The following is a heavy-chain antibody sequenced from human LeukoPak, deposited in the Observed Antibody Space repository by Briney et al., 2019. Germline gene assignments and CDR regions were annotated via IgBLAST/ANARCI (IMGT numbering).Heavy chain of an antibody. CDR3: ARDLTATGGSYYDY. CDR2: ISSSSSYT. Sequence: GGSLRLSCAASGFTFSDYYMSWIRQAPGKGPEWVSYISSSSSYTNYADSVKGRFTISRDNAKNSLYLQMNSLIAEDTAVYYCARDLTATGGSYYDYWGQGTLVTVSS. D-gene: IGHD2-8*02. J-gene: IGHJ4*02. CDR1: GFTFSDYY. V-gene: IGHV3-11*06.